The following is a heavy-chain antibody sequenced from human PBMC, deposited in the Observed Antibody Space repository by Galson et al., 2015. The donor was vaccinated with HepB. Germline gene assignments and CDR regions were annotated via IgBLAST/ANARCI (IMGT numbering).Heavy chain of an antibody. CDR3: ARADSLQWLVDYYYYGMDV. J-gene: IGHJ6*02. CDR2: ISSSSSYI. V-gene: IGHV3-21*01. Sequence: SLRLSCAASGFTFSSYSMNWVRQAPGKGLEWVSSISSSSSYIYYADSVKGRFTISRDNAKNSLYLQMNSLGAEDTAVYYCARADSLQWLVDYYYYGMDVWGQGTTVTVSS. D-gene: IGHD6-19*01. CDR1: GFTFSSYS.